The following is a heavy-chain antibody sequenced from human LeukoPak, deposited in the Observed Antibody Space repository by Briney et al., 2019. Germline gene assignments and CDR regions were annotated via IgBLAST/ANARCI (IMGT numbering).Heavy chain of an antibody. CDR1: GFTFSSYA. CDR3: AIGGRYCSNTNCYKPLDY. J-gene: IGHJ4*02. D-gene: IGHD2-2*02. V-gene: IGHV3-30-3*01. CDR2: ISYDGSNK. Sequence: GGSLRLSCAASGFTFSSYAMHWVRQAPGKGLEWVAVISYDGSNKYYADSVKGRFTISRDNSKNTLYLQMNSLRAEDTAVYYCAIGGRYCSNTNCYKPLDYWGQGTLVTVSS.